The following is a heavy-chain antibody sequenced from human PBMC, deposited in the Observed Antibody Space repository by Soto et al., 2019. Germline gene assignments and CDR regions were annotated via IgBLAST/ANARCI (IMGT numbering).Heavy chain of an antibody. CDR2: IYPGDSDT. V-gene: IGHV5-51*01. J-gene: IGHJ3*02. Sequence: LGESLKISCNGSGYSFTSYWIGWVRQMPGKGLEWMGIIYPGDSDTRYSPSFQGQVTISADKSISTAYLQWSSLKASDTAMYYCAIRGYCSSTSCYGADAFDIWRQGTMVTVS. D-gene: IGHD2-2*01. CDR3: AIRGYCSSTSCYGADAFDI. CDR1: GYSFTSYW.